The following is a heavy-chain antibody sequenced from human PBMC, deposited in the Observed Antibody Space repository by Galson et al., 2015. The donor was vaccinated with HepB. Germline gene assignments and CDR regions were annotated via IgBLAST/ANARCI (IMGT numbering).Heavy chain of an antibody. D-gene: IGHD3-3*01. J-gene: IGHJ4*02. Sequence: SLRLSCAASGITFRRYAMSWVRQAPGKGLEWVSAISGSGGTTYYADSVKGRFSISRDNPKNTLYLQMNSLRVEDTAIYYCAKDPVKDFWSSYFGGPDWGRGTLVTVSS. V-gene: IGHV3-23*01. CDR2: ISGSGGTT. CDR1: GITFRRYA. CDR3: AKDPVKDFWSSYFGGPD.